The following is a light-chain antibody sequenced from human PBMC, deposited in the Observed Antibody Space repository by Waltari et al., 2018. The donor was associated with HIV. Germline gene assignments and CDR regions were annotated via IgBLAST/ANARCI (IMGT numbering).Light chain of an antibody. CDR2: MAS. CDR3: QQYKTYSRT. CDR1: QSIGSR. V-gene: IGKV1-5*03. Sequence: DIQMTQSPSTLSASVGARVTITCRANQSIGSRLAWYQQKPGEAPKLLIYMASSLESGVPSRFIANGSETDFTLTITSLQPDDLASYYCQQYKTYSRTFGQGTKVEI. J-gene: IGKJ1*01.